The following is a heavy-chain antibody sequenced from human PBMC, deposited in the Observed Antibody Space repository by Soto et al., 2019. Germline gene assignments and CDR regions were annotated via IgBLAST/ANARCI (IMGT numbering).Heavy chain of an antibody. D-gene: IGHD1-26*01. J-gene: IGHJ3*02. V-gene: IGHV2-5*02. CDR1: GFSLSTTGVG. CDR3: ARRRVKIGGDTSGAFEI. Sequence: QITLKESGPTLVKPTQTLTLTCSFSGFSLSTTGVGVGWIRQPPGKALAWLALIYWDDDERYSPSMKSRLTTTKDTSKKQVVLTTTNMDTVDTATYYSARRRVKIGGDTSGAFEIWGQGTMVTVSS. CDR2: IYWDDDE.